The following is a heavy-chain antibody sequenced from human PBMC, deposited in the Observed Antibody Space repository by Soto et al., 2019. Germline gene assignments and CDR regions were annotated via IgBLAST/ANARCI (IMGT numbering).Heavy chain of an antibody. Sequence: GGSLRLSCAASGFTFSSYWMSWVRQAPGKGLEWVANIKQDGSEKYYADSVKGRFTISRDNSKNTPYLQMNSLRAEDTAVYYCARDGITGTGDAFDIWGQGTMVTVSS. D-gene: IGHD1-20*01. CDR2: IKQDGSEK. CDR3: ARDGITGTGDAFDI. J-gene: IGHJ3*02. V-gene: IGHV3-7*03. CDR1: GFTFSSYW.